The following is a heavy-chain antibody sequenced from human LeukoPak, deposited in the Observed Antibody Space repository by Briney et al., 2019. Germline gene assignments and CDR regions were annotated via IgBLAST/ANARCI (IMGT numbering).Heavy chain of an antibody. CDR1: GFTFSSYA. CDR2: ISGSGGST. Sequence: GGSLRLSCAASGFTFSSYAMSWVRQAPGKGLEWVSAISGSGGSTYYADSVKGRFTISRDNSKNTLYLQMNSLRAEDTAVYYCAKARGYSYGYKGAFDYWGQGTLVTVSS. V-gene: IGHV3-23*01. CDR3: AKARGYSYGYKGAFDY. J-gene: IGHJ4*02. D-gene: IGHD5-18*01.